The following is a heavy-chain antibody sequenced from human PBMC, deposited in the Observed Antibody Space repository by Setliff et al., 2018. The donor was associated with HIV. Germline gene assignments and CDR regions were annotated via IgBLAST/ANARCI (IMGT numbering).Heavy chain of an antibody. CDR2: FYREEGEA. V-gene: IGHV1-24*01. CDR3: ARRGRNYGDSISFMDV. J-gene: IGHJ6*03. Sequence: GASVKVSCKVSGHTLTKLSMHWVRQAPGKGLEWMGAFYREEGEAFYPQNFQGRLTMTEDTSTDTAYMELSSLRFEDTAVYYCARRGRNYGDSISFMDVWGKGTTVTVSS. CDR1: GHTLTKLS. D-gene: IGHD4-17*01.